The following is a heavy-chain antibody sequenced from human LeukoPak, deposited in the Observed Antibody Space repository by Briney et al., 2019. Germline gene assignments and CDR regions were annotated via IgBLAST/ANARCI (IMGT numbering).Heavy chain of an antibody. CDR1: GGSISSYY. V-gene: IGHV4-59*01. CDR2: IYHSGST. Sequence: PSETLSLTCTVSGGSISSYYWSWIRQPPGKGLEWIGYIYHSGSTNYNPSLQSRVTISVDTSKNQFSLNLNSVTAADTAVYYCARPRSSSWFDYWGQGTLVTVSS. CDR3: ARPRSSSWFDY. J-gene: IGHJ4*02. D-gene: IGHD6-13*01.